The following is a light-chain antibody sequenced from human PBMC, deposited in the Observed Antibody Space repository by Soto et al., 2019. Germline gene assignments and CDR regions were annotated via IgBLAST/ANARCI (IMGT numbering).Light chain of an antibody. V-gene: IGLV2-23*02. CDR3: CSYAGSSTPGV. CDR1: SSDVGSYNL. Sequence: QSVLTQPASVSGSPGQSITISCTGTSSDVGSYNLVSWYQQHPGKAPKLMIYEVSKRPSGVSNRFSGSKSGNTASLTNSGLQAEDEADYYCCSYAGSSTPGVFGGGTKVTVL. J-gene: IGLJ2*01. CDR2: EVS.